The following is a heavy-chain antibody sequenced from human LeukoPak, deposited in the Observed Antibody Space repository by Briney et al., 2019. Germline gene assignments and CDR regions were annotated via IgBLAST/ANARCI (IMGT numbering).Heavy chain of an antibody. CDR2: INPNSGGT. CDR3: ARVQQWLVADAFDI. Sequence: ASVKVSCKASGYTFTGYYMHWVRQAPGQGLEWMGWINPNSGGTNYAQKFQGRVTMTRDTSISTAYMELSRLRSDDTAVYYCARVQQWLVADAFDIWGQGTMVTVSS. D-gene: IGHD6-19*01. V-gene: IGHV1-2*02. J-gene: IGHJ3*02. CDR1: GYTFTGYY.